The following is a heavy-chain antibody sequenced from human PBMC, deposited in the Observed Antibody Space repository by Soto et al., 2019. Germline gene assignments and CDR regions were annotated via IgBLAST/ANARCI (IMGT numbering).Heavy chain of an antibody. CDR1: RFTFSSHG. Sequence: VQLVESGGGVVQPGRSLRVSCAASRFTFSSHGMHWVRQAPGKGLEWVAVIWYDGSNKYYGESVKGRFIISRDNSKNTVDLQMNSLRAEDTAIYYCASWGPDKVLDYWGQGTLVTVSS. CDR2: IWYDGSNK. V-gene: IGHV3-33*01. CDR3: ASWGPDKVLDY. J-gene: IGHJ4*02. D-gene: IGHD3-16*01.